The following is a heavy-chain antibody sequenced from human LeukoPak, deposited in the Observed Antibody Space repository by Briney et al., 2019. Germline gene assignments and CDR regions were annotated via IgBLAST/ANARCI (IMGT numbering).Heavy chain of an antibody. V-gene: IGHV1-18*01. Sequence: GASVKVSCKTSGYTFTSYGLRWVRQAPGQGLEWMGWVSTNDGNTVYAQRLQGRVTMTTDTSTSVAYMELRSLTSDDTAVYYCTRAPPGMTMMTDYWGQGTLVTVSS. D-gene: IGHD3-22*01. CDR1: GYTFTSYG. J-gene: IGHJ4*02. CDR2: VSTNDGNT. CDR3: TRAPPGMTMMTDY.